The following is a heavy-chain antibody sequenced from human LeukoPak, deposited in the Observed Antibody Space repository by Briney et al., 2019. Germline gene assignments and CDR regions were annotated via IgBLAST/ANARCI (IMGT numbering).Heavy chain of an antibody. J-gene: IGHJ4*02. Sequence: GGSLRLSCAASGFTFSSYAMSWVRQAPGKGLEWVSAISGSGGSTYYADSVKGRFTISRDNSKNTLYLQMNSLRAEDTAVYYCARDRFPLVLGVMVLGYWGQGTLVTVSS. D-gene: IGHD3-10*01. CDR2: ISGSGGST. CDR3: ARDRFPLVLGVMVLGY. CDR1: GFTFSSYA. V-gene: IGHV3-23*01.